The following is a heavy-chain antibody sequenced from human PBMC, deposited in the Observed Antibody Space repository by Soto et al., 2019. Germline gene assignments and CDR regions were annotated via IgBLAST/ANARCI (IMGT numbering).Heavy chain of an antibody. Sequence: SETLSLTCTVSGGSISSCYWSWIRKPPGKGLEWIGYIYYSGSTNYNPSLKSRVTISVDTSKNQLSLKLSSVNHEDTAVYYCARDADSSSPPFDYWGQGTLVTVS. CDR2: IYYSGST. CDR3: ARDADSSSPPFDY. J-gene: IGHJ4*02. CDR1: GGSISSCY. V-gene: IGHV4-59*01. D-gene: IGHD6-6*01.